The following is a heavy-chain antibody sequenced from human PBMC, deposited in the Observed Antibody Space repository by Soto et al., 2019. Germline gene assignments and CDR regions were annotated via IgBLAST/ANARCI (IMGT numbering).Heavy chain of an antibody. CDR1: GLIFSNYA. CDR2: ISGNGGET. D-gene: IGHD3-3*01. Sequence: GGSLRLSCAASGLIFSNYAMTWVRQAPGKGLEWVSTISGNGGETFYADSVEGRFTISRDNSENTVYLQMNRLRVEDTAVYYCTKGGHASFYDFWGQGTLVTVSS. J-gene: IGHJ4*02. V-gene: IGHV3-23*01. CDR3: TKGGHASFYDF.